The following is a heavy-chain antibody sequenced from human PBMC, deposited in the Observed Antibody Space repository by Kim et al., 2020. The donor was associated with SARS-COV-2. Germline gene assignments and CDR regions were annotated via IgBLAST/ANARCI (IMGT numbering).Heavy chain of an antibody. V-gene: IGHV3-48*03. Sequence: GGSLRLSCAASGFTFSSYEMNWVRQAPGKGLEWVSYISSNGSTIYYADSVKGRFTISRDNAKNSLYLQMNSLRAEDTAVYYCARAKFDWLLYSYGMDVWGQGATLTVPS. J-gene: IGHJ6*02. CDR2: ISSNGSTI. D-gene: IGHD3-9*01. CDR1: GFTFSSYE. CDR3: ARAKFDWLLYSYGMDV.